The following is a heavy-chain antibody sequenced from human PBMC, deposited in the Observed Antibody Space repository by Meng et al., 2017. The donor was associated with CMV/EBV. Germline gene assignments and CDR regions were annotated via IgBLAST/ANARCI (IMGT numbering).Heavy chain of an antibody. CDR2: IKQDGSEK. CDR1: GFTFSGYW. D-gene: IGHD2-2*02. J-gene: IGHJ4*02. CDR3: ASDCSGASCYITN. Sequence: ESLKISCAASGFTFSGYWMTWVRQAPGKGLEWVANIKQDGSEKYYVDSVKGRFTISRDNAKNSLSLQMNSLRAEDTAVYYCASDCSGASCYITNWGRGTLVTVSS. V-gene: IGHV3-7*01.